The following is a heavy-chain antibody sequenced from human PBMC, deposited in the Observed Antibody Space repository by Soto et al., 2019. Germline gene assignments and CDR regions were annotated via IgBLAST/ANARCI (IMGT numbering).Heavy chain of an antibody. Sequence: EVQLVESGGGLVQPGESLRLSCAASGFTFSSYWMHWVRQAPGKGLVWVSRINSDGSSTSYVGSVKGRFTISRDNAKNTLYLQRNSLRAEDTAVYYCVRTSLVVAAATREDYWGQGTLVTVSS. CDR2: INSDGSST. V-gene: IGHV3-74*01. D-gene: IGHD2-15*01. CDR3: VRTSLVVAAATREDY. CDR1: GFTFSSYW. J-gene: IGHJ4*02.